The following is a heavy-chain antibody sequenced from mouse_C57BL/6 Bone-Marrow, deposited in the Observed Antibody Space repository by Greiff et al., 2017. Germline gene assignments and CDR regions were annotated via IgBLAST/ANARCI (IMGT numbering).Heavy chain of an antibody. CDR1: GYSFTGYY. CDR2: INPSTGGT. Sequence: EVQLQESGPELVKPGASVKISCKASGYSFTGYYMNWVKQSPEKSLEWIGEINPSTGGTTYNQKFKAKATLTVDKSSSTAYMQLKSLTSVDSAVYSCARLDYWGQGTTLTVSS. V-gene: IGHV1-42*01. J-gene: IGHJ2*01. CDR3: ARLDY.